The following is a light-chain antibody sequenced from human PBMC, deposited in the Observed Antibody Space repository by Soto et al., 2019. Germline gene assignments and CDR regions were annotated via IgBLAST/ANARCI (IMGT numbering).Light chain of an antibody. V-gene: IGKV3-11*01. Sequence: LTQSPATLSLSPGERATLSCRASQSVSRYLAWYQQRPGQVPRLLSYEASNRATGIPARFSGSGSGTDFTLAISSLEPEDSAVYYCQHRSSWPPFLFGPGTRLEI. CDR1: QSVSRY. J-gene: IGKJ3*01. CDR2: EAS. CDR3: QHRSSWPPFL.